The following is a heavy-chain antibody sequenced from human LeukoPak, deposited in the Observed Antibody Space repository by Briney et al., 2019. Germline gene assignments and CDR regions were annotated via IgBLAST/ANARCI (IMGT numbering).Heavy chain of an antibody. CDR3: ARGSSGWPDAFDI. D-gene: IGHD6-19*01. J-gene: IGHJ3*02. V-gene: IGHV3-48*04. CDR1: GFTLSSYN. Sequence: PGGSLRLSCVASGFTLSSYNMKWVRQAPGKGLEWVSYISSSSSTIYYADSVKGRFTISRDNAKNSLYLQMNSLRAEDTAVYYCARGSSGWPDAFDIWGQGTMVTVSS. CDR2: ISSSSSTI.